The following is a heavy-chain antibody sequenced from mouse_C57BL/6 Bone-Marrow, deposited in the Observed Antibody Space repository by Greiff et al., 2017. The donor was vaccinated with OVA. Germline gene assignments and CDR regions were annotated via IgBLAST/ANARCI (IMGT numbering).Heavy chain of an antibody. CDR2: ISNGGGST. V-gene: IGHV5-12*01. CDR1: GFTFSDYY. J-gene: IGHJ2*01. Sequence: VTVVESGGGLVQPGGSLKLSCAASGFTFSDYYMYWVRQTPEKRLEWVAYISNGGGSTYYPDTVKGRFTISRDNAKNTLYLQMSRLKSEDTAMYYCARQGYYGSSSFDYWGQGTTLTVSS. D-gene: IGHD1-1*01. CDR3: ARQGYYGSSSFDY.